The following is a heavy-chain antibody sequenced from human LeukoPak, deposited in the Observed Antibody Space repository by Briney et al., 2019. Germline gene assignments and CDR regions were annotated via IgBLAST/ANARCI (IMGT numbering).Heavy chain of an antibody. J-gene: IGHJ4*02. CDR1: GGSISSSSYY. Sequence: SETLSLTCTVSGGSISSSSYYWGWIRQPPGKGLEWIGSIYYSGSTYYNPSLKSRVTISVDTSKNQFSLKLSSVTAADTAVYYCAREADSSGYYSPFDYWGQGTLVTVSS. CDR2: IYYSGST. D-gene: IGHD3-22*01. V-gene: IGHV4-39*07. CDR3: AREADSSGYYSPFDY.